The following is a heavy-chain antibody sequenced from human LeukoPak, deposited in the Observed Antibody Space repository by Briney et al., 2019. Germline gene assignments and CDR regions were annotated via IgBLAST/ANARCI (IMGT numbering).Heavy chain of an antibody. Sequence: ASVKVSCKASGYTFTGYYMHWVRQAPGQGLEWMGWINPNSGGTNYAQKFQGRVTMTRDTSISTAYMELSRLRSDDTAVYYCARAGLAYYDILTGSRTFFDCWGQGTLATVSS. V-gene: IGHV1-2*02. D-gene: IGHD3-9*01. CDR3: ARAGLAYYDILTGSRTFFDC. CDR1: GYTFTGYY. J-gene: IGHJ4*02. CDR2: INPNSGGT.